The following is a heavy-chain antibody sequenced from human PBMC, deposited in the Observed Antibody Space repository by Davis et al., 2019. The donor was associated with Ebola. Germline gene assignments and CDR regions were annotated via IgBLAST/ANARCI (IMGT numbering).Heavy chain of an antibody. D-gene: IGHD5-12*01. CDR1: GDSVSRTSGA. CDR3: TRGWLRGGMDV. J-gene: IGHJ6*04. CDR2: IYYNSKWNN. V-gene: IGHV6-1*01. Sequence: HSQTLSLTCAISGDSVSRTSGAWNWIRQSPSRGLAWLRRIYYNSKWNNDYAVSVKSRITINPDTSKNQFSLQLNSVTPEDTAVYYCTRGWLRGGMDVWGKGTMVTVSS.